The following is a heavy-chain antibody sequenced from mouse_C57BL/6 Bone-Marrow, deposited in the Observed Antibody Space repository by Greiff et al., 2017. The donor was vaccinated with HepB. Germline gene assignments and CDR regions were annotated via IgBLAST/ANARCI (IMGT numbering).Heavy chain of an antibody. Sequence: EVMLVESEGGLVQPGSSMKLSCTASGFTFSDYYMAWVRQVPEKGLEWVANINYDGSSTYYLDSLKSRFIISRDNAKNILYLQMSSLKSEDTATYYCARGATPPRYFDVWGTGTTVTVSS. CDR2: INYDGSST. V-gene: IGHV5-16*01. CDR3: ARGATPPRYFDV. J-gene: IGHJ1*03. D-gene: IGHD3-1*01. CDR1: GFTFSDYY.